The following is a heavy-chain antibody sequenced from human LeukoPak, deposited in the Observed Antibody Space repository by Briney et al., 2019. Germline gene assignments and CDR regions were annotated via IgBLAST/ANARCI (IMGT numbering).Heavy chain of an antibody. CDR3: TRDLRDYYDNRGYSFY. J-gene: IGHJ4*02. V-gene: IGHV3-49*04. CDR1: GFTFGDYA. Sequence: GGSLRLSCTASGFTFGDYAMSWVRQAPGKGLEWLGFIRSKAYGGTTEYAASVKGRFTISRDDSKSIAYLQMISLKTEDTAVYYCTRDLRDYYDNRGYSFYWGQGTLVTVSS. D-gene: IGHD3-22*01. CDR2: IRSKAYGGTT.